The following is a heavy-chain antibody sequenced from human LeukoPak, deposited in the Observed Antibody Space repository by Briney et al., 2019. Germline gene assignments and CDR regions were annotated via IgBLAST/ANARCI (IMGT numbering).Heavy chain of an antibody. CDR3: SRDRLGGLDL. Sequence: GGSLRLSCAAYGFTFSSYSMNWVRQAPGKGLEWVSSISSSSSYIYYADSVKGRFTISRDNAKNSVYLQMNSLRPEDTAVYYCSRDRLGGLDLWGQGTLVTVSS. V-gene: IGHV3-21*01. CDR2: ISSSSSYI. D-gene: IGHD5-12*01. J-gene: IGHJ5*02. CDR1: GFTFSSYS.